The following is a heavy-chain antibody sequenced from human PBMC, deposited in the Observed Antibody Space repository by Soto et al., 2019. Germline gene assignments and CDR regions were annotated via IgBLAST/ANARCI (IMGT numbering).Heavy chain of an antibody. V-gene: IGHV1-18*01. CDR3: ARGWDYTDYYGDF. CDR1: GYGFMNYG. Sequence: GPEVKKSGASVKVSCKASGYGFMNYGISWVRQAPGQGLEWMGWISTYNGNTDYAQKFQDRVTMTADASINTAYMELRNLRSNDTAVYFCARGWDYTDYYGDFWGQGTLVTVSS. J-gene: IGHJ4*02. D-gene: IGHD4-17*01. CDR2: ISTYNGNT.